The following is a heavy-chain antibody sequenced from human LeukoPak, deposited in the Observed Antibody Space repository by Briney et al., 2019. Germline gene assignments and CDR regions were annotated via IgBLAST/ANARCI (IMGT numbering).Heavy chain of an antibody. V-gene: IGHV1-2*04. CDR3: ARSSRYCGSTSCYDY. D-gene: IGHD2-2*01. CDR2: INPNSGAT. CDR1: GYIFTGYY. J-gene: IGHJ4*02. Sequence: APVKVSCKTSGYIFTGYYMHWVRQAPGQGLEWMGWINPNSGATNYSQKFQDWATMTRDTSISTAYMELSRLRSDDTAVYYCARSSRYCGSTSCYDYWGQGTLVTVSS.